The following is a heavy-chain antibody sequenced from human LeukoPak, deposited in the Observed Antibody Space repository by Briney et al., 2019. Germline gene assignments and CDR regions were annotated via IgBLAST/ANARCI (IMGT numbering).Heavy chain of an antibody. CDR3: ARRTLAAPWDY. Sequence: PGGSLRLSCAASGFTFSSYAMHWVRQAPGKGLEWVAVISYDGSNKYYADSVKGRFTISRDNSKNTLYLQMNSLRAEDTAVYYCARRTLAAPWDYWGQGTLVTVSS. J-gene: IGHJ4*02. D-gene: IGHD6-6*01. CDR2: ISYDGSNK. V-gene: IGHV3-30-3*01. CDR1: GFTFSSYA.